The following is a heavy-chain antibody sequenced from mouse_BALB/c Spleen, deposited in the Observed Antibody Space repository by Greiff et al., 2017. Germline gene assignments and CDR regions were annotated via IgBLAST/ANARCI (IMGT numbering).Heavy chain of an antibody. V-gene: IGHV5-6-5*01. CDR1: GFTFSSYA. CDR2: ISSGGST. CDR3: ARGVGFITTVVATRDYAMDY. J-gene: IGHJ4*01. Sequence: EVQVVESGGGLVKPGGSLKLSCAASGFTFSSYAMSWVRQTPEKRLEWVASISSGGSTYYPDSVKGRFTISRDNARNILYLQMSSLRSEDTAMYYCARGVGFITTVVATRDYAMDYWGQGTSVTVSS. D-gene: IGHD1-1*01.